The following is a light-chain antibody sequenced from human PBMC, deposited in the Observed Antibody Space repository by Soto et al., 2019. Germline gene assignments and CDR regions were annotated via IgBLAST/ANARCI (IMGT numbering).Light chain of an antibody. CDR2: DDN. J-gene: IGLJ1*01. V-gene: IGLV1-51*01. Sequence: QSVLTQPPSVSAAPGQKVTISCPGSSSNIGGNSVSWYQQLPGTAPKLLIYDDNKRPSGIPDRFSGSKSGTSATLGITGFQTGDEADYYCGSWDSSLSAYVFGTGTKVTV. CDR3: GSWDSSLSAYV. CDR1: SSNIGGNS.